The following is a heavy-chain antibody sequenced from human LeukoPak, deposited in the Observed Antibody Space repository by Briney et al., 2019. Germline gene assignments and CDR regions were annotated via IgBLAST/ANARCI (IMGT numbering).Heavy chain of an antibody. CDR3: ARRLNGAHFDY. CDR1: GYTFTGYY. CDR2: INAGNGNT. D-gene: IGHD4-17*01. J-gene: IGHJ4*02. V-gene: IGHV1-3*01. Sequence: ASVKVSCKASGYTFTGYYMHWVRQAPGQRLEWMGWINAGNGNTKYSQKFQGRVTITRDTSASTAYMELSSLRSEDTAVYYCARRLNGAHFDYWGQGTLVTVSS.